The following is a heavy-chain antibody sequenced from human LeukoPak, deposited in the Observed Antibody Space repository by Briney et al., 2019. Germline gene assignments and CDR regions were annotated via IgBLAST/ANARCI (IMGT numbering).Heavy chain of an antibody. CDR2: IIPIFGTA. V-gene: IGHV1-69*13. D-gene: IGHD3-10*01. J-gene: IGHJ4*02. CDR1: GGTFSSYA. CDR3: ARGLGSGSYYNPIDY. Sequence: ASVKVSCKASGGTFSSYAISWVRQAPGQGLEWVGGIIPIFGTANYAQKFQGRVTITADESTSTAYMELSSLRSEDTAVYYCARGLGSGSYYNPIDYWGQGTLVTVSS.